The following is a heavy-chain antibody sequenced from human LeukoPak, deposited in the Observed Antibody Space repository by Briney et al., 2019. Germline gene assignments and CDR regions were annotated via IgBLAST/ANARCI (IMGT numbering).Heavy chain of an antibody. CDR2: ISSSSSTI. CDR3: ARGAVAGTNYYNWFDP. J-gene: IGHJ5*02. D-gene: IGHD6-19*01. Sequence: PGGSLRLPCAASGFTFSSYSMNWVRQAPGKGLEWVSYISSSSSTIYYADSVKGRFTISRDNAKNSLYLQMNSLRDEDTAVYYCARGAVAGTNYYNWFDPWGQGTLVTVSS. V-gene: IGHV3-48*02. CDR1: GFTFSSYS.